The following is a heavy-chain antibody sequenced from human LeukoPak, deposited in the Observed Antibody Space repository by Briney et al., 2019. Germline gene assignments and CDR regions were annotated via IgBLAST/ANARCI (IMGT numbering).Heavy chain of an antibody. D-gene: IGHD6-13*01. V-gene: IGHV1-2*06. CDR1: GYTFTGYY. CDR2: INPNSGGT. CDR3: ARDRLSSSGPFDY. J-gene: IGHJ4*02. Sequence: GASVKVSCKASGYTFTGYYMHWVRQAPGQGLEWMGRINPNSGGTNYAQKFQGRVTMTRDTSISTAYMELSRLRSDDTAVYYCARDRLSSSGPFDYWGQGTLVTVSS.